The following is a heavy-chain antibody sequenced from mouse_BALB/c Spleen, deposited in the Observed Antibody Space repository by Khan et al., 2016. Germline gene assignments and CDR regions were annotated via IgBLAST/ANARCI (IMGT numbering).Heavy chain of an antibody. J-gene: IGHJ4*01. D-gene: IGHD2-4*01. CDR2: IDPANGNT. Sequence: VQLQQSGAELVKPGASVKLSCTASGFNIKDTYMHWVKQRPEQGLEWIGRIDPANGNTKYDPKFQGKATITADTSSNTAYLQLSSLTSEDTAVYYCARWIWDYQTNAMDYWGQGTSVTVAS. CDR1: GFNIKDTY. V-gene: IGHV14-3*02. CDR3: ARWIWDYQTNAMDY.